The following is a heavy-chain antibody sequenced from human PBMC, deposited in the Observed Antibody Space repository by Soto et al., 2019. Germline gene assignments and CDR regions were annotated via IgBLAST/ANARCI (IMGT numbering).Heavy chain of an antibody. Sequence: GGSLRLSCAASGFTFSSYAMSWVRQAPGKGLEWVSAISGSGGSTYYADSVKGRFTISRDNSKNTLYLQMNSLRAEDTAVYYCAKDSTPAGYYDFLYYYYYMDVWGKGTTVTVSS. V-gene: IGHV3-23*01. J-gene: IGHJ6*03. CDR2: ISGSGGST. CDR1: GFTFSSYA. CDR3: AKDSTPAGYYDFLYYYYYMDV. D-gene: IGHD3-3*01.